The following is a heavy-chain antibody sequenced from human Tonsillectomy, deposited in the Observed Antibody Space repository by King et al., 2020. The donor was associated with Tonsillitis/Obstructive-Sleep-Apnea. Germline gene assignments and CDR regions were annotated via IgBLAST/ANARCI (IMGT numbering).Heavy chain of an antibody. J-gene: IGHJ4*02. Sequence: VQLVESGGGLVQPGGSLRLSCAASGFTFSSYWMHWVRQAPGKGLVWVSRINSDGSSTSYADAVKGRFTISRDNAKNTLYLQMNSLRAEDTAVYYCARDWDDYGDFNFDYWGQGTLVTVSS. CDR2: INSDGSST. D-gene: IGHD4-17*01. CDR3: ARDWDDYGDFNFDY. CDR1: GFTFSSYW. V-gene: IGHV3-74*01.